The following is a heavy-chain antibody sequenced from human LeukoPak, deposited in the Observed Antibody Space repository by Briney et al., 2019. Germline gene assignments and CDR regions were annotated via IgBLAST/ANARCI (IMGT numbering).Heavy chain of an antibody. D-gene: IGHD1-7*01. CDR2: IYYSGST. CDR3: ARILYWNCAFDY. Sequence: PSETLSLTCTVSGGSTSTYYGRWIRQPPGKGLEWIGYIYYSGSTNYNPSLKSRVTVSVDTSKNQFSLRLSSVTAADTAVYYCARILYWNCAFDYWGQGTLVTVSS. CDR1: GGSTSTYY. J-gene: IGHJ4*02. V-gene: IGHV4-59*01.